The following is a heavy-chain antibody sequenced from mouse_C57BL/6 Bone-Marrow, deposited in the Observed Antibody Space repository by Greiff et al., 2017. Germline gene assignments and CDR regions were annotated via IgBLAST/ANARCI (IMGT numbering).Heavy chain of an antibody. CDR1: GFTFSDFY. J-gene: IGHJ3*01. D-gene: IGHD2-3*01. V-gene: IGHV7-1*01. CDR3: ARDGYDGYYVWFAY. CDR2: SRNKANDDTT. Sequence: EVKLVESGGGLVQSGRSLRLSCATSGFTFSDFYMEWVRQAPGKGLEWIAASRNKANDDTTEYSASVKGRFIVSRDTSQSILYLQMNALRAEDTAIYYCARDGYDGYYVWFAYWGQGTLVTVSA.